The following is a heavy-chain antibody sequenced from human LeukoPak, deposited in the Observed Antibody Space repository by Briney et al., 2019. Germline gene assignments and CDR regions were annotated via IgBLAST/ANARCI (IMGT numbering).Heavy chain of an antibody. CDR1: GFTFRSYW. CDR2: INHYGSEK. J-gene: IGHJ4*02. Sequence: GGSLRLSCAASGFTFRSYWMSWVRQAPGKGLEWVANINHYGSEKYYVDSVKGRFTVSRDNAKNSLYLQMNSLRVEDTAVYYCARESTRYCSGGSCYSSSSFDYWGQGTLVTVSP. CDR3: ARESTRYCSGGSCYSSSSFDY. D-gene: IGHD2-15*01. V-gene: IGHV3-7*01.